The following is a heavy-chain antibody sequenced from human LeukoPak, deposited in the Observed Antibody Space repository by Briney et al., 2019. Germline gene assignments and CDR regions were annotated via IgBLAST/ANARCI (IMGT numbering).Heavy chain of an antibody. D-gene: IGHD5-18*01. CDR3: ARPREEGTAMGLRAFDI. J-gene: IGHJ3*02. V-gene: IGHV5-51*01. CDR2: FFPGDSDT. CDR1: EYSFNGYW. Sequence: GESLRFSGRGFEYSFNGYWIGWVRRMPGKGLGWLGLFFPGDSDTRYSPSFQGQVTTSADKPISTAYLQWSSLKASDTAMYYCARPREEGTAMGLRAFDIWGQGTMVTVSS.